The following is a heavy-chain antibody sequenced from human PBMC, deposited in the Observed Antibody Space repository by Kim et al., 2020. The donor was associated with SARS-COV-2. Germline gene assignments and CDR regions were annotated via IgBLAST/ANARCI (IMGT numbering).Heavy chain of an antibody. CDR3: ARDLTPGGSCYGSLCLDPANYYGMDV. Sequence: GGSLRLSCTASGFTFSDYYMSWIRQAPGKGLEWVSYISSSSSYTNYADSVKGRFTISRDNAKNSLYLQMNSLRAEDTAVYYCARDLTPGGSCYGSLCLDPANYYGMDVWGQGTTVTVSS. J-gene: IGHJ6*02. CDR2: ISSSSSYT. CDR1: GFTFSDYY. D-gene: IGHD2-15*01. V-gene: IGHV3-11*05.